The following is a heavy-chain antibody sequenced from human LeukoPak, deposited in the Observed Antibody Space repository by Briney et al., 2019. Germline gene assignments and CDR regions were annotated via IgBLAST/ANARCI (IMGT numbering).Heavy chain of an antibody. D-gene: IGHD2-2*01. V-gene: IGHV1-8*03. CDR3: ARACLGEYQLPWSYYYYMDV. CDR1: GYTFINHD. CDR2: MNPNSGNT. J-gene: IGHJ6*03. Sequence: GASVKVSCKGYGYTFINHDIDWVRQAAGQGLEWMGWMNPNSGNTGYAQKFQGRVTITRNTSISTAYMELSSLRSEDTAVYYCARACLGEYQLPWSYYYYMDVWGKGTTVTVSS.